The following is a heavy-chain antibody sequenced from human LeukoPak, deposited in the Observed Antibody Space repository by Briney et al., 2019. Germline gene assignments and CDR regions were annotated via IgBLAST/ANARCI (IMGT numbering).Heavy chain of an antibody. D-gene: IGHD2-2*02. Sequence: GRSLRLSCAASGFTFSSYGMHWVRRAPGKGLEWVAVIWYDGSNKYYADSVKGRFTISRDNSKNTLYLQMNSLRAEDTAVYYCAREVVVPAAIMDYWGQGTLVTVSS. J-gene: IGHJ4*02. CDR1: GFTFSSYG. CDR3: AREVVVPAAIMDY. CDR2: IWYDGSNK. V-gene: IGHV3-33*01.